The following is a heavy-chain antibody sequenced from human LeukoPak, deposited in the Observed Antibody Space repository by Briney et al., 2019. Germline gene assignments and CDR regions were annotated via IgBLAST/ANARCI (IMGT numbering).Heavy chain of an antibody. V-gene: IGHV4-39*01. J-gene: IGHJ4*02. CDR1: GSSISSSSYC. D-gene: IGHD3-22*01. CDR2: IYYSGST. CDR3: ARLPNYYDSSTDY. Sequence: SETLSLTCTVSGSSISSSSYCWGWIRQPPGKGLEWIGSIYYSGSTYYNPSLKSRVTISVDTSKNQFSLKLSSVTAADTAVYYCARLPNYYDSSTDYGGQGTLVTVSS.